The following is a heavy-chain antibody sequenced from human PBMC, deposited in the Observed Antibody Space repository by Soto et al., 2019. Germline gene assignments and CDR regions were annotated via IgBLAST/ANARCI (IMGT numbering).Heavy chain of an antibody. V-gene: IGHV4-34*01. Sequence: QVRLQQWGAGLLKPSETLSLTCAVYGGSFSGYYWSWIRQPPGKGLEWIGEINHSGSTNYNPSLKSRVTIPVDTSTNQFSLTLSSGTAADTPVAYCAASTPDLDYWGQGTLVTVSS. CDR2: INHSGST. D-gene: IGHD2-15*01. CDR1: GGSFSGYY. CDR3: AASTPDLDY. J-gene: IGHJ4*02.